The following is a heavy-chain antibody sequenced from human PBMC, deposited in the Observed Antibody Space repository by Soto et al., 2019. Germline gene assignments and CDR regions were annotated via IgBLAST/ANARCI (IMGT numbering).Heavy chain of an antibody. CDR2: IYPDDSDT. D-gene: IGHD2-2*01. CDR1: GYTLSSHW. Sequence: EVQLVQSGAEVKKPGESLKISCKAYGYTLSSHWIGWVRQMPGKGLEWMGIIYPDDSDTTYSPSFQGQVTMSADKSINTAYLQWSSLQASDTAMYYSARRRSSSRWTDVFDIWGHGTMVTVSS. CDR3: ARRRSSSRWTDVFDI. V-gene: IGHV5-51*01. J-gene: IGHJ3*02.